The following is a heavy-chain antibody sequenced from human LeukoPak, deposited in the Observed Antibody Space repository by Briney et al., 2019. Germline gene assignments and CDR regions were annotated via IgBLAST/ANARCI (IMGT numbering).Heavy chain of an antibody. V-gene: IGHV3-23*01. CDR3: ARLWFGELFGAFDI. J-gene: IGHJ3*02. CDR1: GGSVTDYY. D-gene: IGHD3-10*01. Sequence: ETLSLTCTVSGGSVTDYYWSWVRQAPGKGLEWVSAISGSGGSTYYADSVKGRFTISRDNSKNTLYLQMNSLRAEDTAVYYCARLWFGELFGAFDIWGQGTMVTVSS. CDR2: ISGSGGST.